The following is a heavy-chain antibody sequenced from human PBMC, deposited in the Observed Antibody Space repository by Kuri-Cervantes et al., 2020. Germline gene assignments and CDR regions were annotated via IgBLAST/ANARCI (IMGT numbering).Heavy chain of an antibody. CDR1: GFTFSSYE. CDR3: ARDNDDILTGYYYYYYMDV. V-gene: IGHV3-48*03. D-gene: IGHD3-9*01. Sequence: GGSLRLSCAASGFTFSSYEMNWVRQAPGKGLEWVSYISSSGSTIYYADSVKGRFTISRDNAKNPLYLQMNSLRAEDTAVYYCARDNDDILTGYYYYYYMDVWGKGTTVTVSS. CDR2: ISSSGSTI. J-gene: IGHJ6*03.